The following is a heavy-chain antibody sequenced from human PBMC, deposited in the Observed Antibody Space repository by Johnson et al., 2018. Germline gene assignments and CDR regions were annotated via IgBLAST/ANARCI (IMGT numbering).Heavy chain of an antibody. Sequence: QVQLVESGGGLVKPGGSLRHSCAASGFTFSDYYMSWIRQAPGKGLEWISYISSSGSTISYADSVRGRFTISRDNAKNSLYLQMNSLRAEDTAVYYCSRDMWAYYYYYMDVWGKGTTVTVSS. V-gene: IGHV3-11*04. CDR2: ISSSGSTI. CDR1: GFTFSDYY. D-gene: IGHD1-26*01. CDR3: SRDMWAYYYYYMDV. J-gene: IGHJ6*03.